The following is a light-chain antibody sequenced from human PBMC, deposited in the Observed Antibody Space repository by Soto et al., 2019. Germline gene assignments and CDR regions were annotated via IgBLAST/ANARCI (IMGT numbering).Light chain of an antibody. Sequence: EIVLTQSPGTLSLSPGERATLSCRASQSVSSSYLAWYQQKPGQAPRLLIYGASSRATGIPDRFSGSGSVTDFTLTISSLEPEDFAVYYCQHYGSSLFTFGPGTKVDIK. V-gene: IGKV3-20*01. CDR1: QSVSSSY. CDR2: GAS. J-gene: IGKJ3*01. CDR3: QHYGSSLFT.